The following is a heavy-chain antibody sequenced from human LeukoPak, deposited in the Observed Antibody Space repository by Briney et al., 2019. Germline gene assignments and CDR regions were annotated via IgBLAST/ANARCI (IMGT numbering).Heavy chain of an antibody. V-gene: IGHV4-38-2*02. CDR2: ISHSGNT. Sequence: SSEILSLTCTVSGYSITSDYYWGWIRQSPARGLEWLGSISHSGNTYYDPSFKSRVTISRDTSKNQFSLKLNSVTAADTALYYCAGISTGSCFRHWGQGTVVTVSS. CDR1: GYSITSDYY. D-gene: IGHD4-17*01. J-gene: IGHJ1*01. CDR3: AGISTGSCFRH.